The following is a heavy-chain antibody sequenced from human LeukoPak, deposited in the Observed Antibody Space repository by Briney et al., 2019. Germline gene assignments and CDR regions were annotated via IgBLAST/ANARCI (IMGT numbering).Heavy chain of an antibody. CDR2: IYYSGST. J-gene: IGHJ4*02. CDR1: GGSISSGDYY. Sequence: SETLSLTCTVSGGSISSGDYYWSWIRQPPGKGLEWIGYIYYSGSTYYNPSLKSRVTISVDTSKNQFSLKLSSVTAADTAAYYCASSIVVVPAAPFDYWGQGTLVTVSS. CDR3: ASSIVVVPAAPFDY. V-gene: IGHV4-30-4*01. D-gene: IGHD2-2*01.